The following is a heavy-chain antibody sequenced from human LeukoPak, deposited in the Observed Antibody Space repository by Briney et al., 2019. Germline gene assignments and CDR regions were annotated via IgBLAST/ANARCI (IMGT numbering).Heavy chain of an antibody. Sequence: SETLSLTCTVSGGSISSYYWSWLRQPPGKGLEWIGYIYYSGSTNYNPSLKSRVTISVDTSKNQFSLKLSSVTAADTAVYYCARSDWNYFPNFDYWGQGTLVTVSS. J-gene: IGHJ4*02. V-gene: IGHV4-59*01. CDR1: GGSISSYY. CDR3: ARSDWNYFPNFDY. CDR2: IYYSGST. D-gene: IGHD1-7*01.